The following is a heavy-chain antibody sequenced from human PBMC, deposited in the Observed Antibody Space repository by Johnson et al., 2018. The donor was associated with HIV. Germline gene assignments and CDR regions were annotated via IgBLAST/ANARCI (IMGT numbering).Heavy chain of an antibody. Sequence: QVQLVESGGGVVQPGRSPRLSCAASGFTFSRYGIHWVRQAPGKGLEWVAVIRYDGSNKYYADSVKGRFTISRDNSKNTLYLQMNSLRAEDTAVFYCARGALGDWVDAFDIWGQGTMVTVSS. J-gene: IGHJ3*02. CDR3: ARGALGDWVDAFDI. CDR2: IRYDGSNK. V-gene: IGHV3-33*08. D-gene: IGHD3-16*01. CDR1: GFTFSRYG.